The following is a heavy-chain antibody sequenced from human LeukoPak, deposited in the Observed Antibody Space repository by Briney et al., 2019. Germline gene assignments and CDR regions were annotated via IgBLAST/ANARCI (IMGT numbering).Heavy chain of an antibody. CDR1: GFTFSSYS. CDR3: ARDSTVGPFDY. J-gene: IGHJ4*02. V-gene: IGHV3-30*03. Sequence: GGSLRLSCAASGFTFSSYSMNWVRQAPGKGLEWVAVISYDGSNKYYADSVKGRFTISRDNSKNTLYLQMNSLRAEDTAVYYCARDSTVGPFDYWGQGTLVTVSS. D-gene: IGHD4-23*01. CDR2: ISYDGSNK.